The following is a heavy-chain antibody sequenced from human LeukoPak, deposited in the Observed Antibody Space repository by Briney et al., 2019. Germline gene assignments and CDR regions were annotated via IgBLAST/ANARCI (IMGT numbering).Heavy chain of an antibody. CDR3: AKDISYDFWTGYSGFDY. CDR1: GFTHHDYA. V-gene: IGHV3-9*03. D-gene: IGHD3-3*01. J-gene: IGHJ4*02. CDR2: NSWNSGSI. Sequence: GGSLRLSCAASGFTHHDYAMHWVRQASGKGLEWVTGNSWNSGSIGYADSVKSRFTISRDNGKNSLYLQMNSLRAESMALYYCAKDISYDFWTGYSGFDYWGQGTLVTVSS.